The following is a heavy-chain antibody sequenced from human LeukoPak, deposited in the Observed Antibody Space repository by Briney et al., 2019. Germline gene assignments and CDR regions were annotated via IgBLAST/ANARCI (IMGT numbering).Heavy chain of an antibody. CDR1: GFTFSSYA. J-gene: IGHJ4*02. Sequence: ASLRLSCAASGFTFSSYAMSWIRQPPGKGLEWIGSIYYSGSTYYNPSLKSRVTISVDTSKNQFSLKLSSVTAADTAVYYCARRVVITPRTIAAFDYWGQGTLVTVSS. CDR2: IYYSGST. D-gene: IGHD3-9*01. CDR3: ARRVVITPRTIAAFDY. V-gene: IGHV4-39*01.